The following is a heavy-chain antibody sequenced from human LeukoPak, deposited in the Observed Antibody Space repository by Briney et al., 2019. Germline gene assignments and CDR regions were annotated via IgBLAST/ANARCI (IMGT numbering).Heavy chain of an antibody. CDR3: AGLWIQLHYWFDP. J-gene: IGHJ5*02. CDR2: IYYSGST. V-gene: IGHV4-39*01. D-gene: IGHD5-18*01. Sequence: SETLSLTCTVPGGSISSSSYYWGWIRQPPGKGLEWIGSIYYSGSTYYNPSLKSRVTISVDTSKNQFSLKLSSVTAADTAVYYCAGLWIQLHYWFDPWGQGTLVTVSS. CDR1: GGSISSSSYY.